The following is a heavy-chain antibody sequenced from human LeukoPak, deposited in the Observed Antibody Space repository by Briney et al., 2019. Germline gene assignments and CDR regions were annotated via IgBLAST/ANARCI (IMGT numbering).Heavy chain of an antibody. D-gene: IGHD6-13*01. Sequence: GGSLRLSCTVSGFTFGDYAMSWFRQAPGKGLEWVSFIRSKAYGGTIEYAASVKGRFTISRDDSKSIAYLQMNNLKTEDTAVYLCARTRYSRYYFDYWGQGTLVTVSS. CDR3: ARTRYSRYYFDY. CDR1: GFTFGDYA. J-gene: IGHJ4*02. V-gene: IGHV3-49*03. CDR2: IRSKAYGGTI.